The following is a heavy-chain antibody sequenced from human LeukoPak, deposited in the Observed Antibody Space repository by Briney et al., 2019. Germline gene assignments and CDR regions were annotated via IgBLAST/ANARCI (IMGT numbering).Heavy chain of an antibody. CDR1: GYTSSSHG. D-gene: IGHD3-10*01. CDR3: ARDSTGARWFGESIDVNDY. J-gene: IGHJ4*02. Sequence: GASVSVSCKTSGYTSSSHGINWVRQAPGQGLEWMGWINPNSGGTNYAQKFQGRVTMTRDTSISTAYMELSRLRSDDTAVYYCARDSTGARWFGESIDVNDYWGQGTLVTVSS. CDR2: INPNSGGT. V-gene: IGHV1-2*02.